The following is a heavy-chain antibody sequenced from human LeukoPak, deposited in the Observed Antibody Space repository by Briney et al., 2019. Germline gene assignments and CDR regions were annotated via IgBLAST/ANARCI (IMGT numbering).Heavy chain of an antibody. CDR2: IYTSGST. Sequence: SETLSLTCTVSGGSISSYYWSWIRQPPGKGLEWIGYIYTSGSTNYNPSLKSRVTISVDTSKNQFSLKLSSVTAADTAVYYCARRGIFHWFDPWGQGTLVTVSS. CDR1: GGSISSYY. V-gene: IGHV4-4*09. D-gene: IGHD6-13*01. CDR3: ARRGIFHWFDP. J-gene: IGHJ5*02.